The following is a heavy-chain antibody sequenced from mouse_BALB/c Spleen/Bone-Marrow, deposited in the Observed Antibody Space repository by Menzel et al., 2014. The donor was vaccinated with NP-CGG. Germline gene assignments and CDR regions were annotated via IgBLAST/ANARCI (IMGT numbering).Heavy chain of an antibody. Sequence: VKLVESGPGLVTPSQHLSIPCTVSGFSLTSYDINWIRQPPGKGLEWLGVIWTGGGTNYNSAFMSRLSISKDNSKSQVFLKMNSLQTDDTAIYYCVRESNYGLDYWGQGTTLTVSS. D-gene: IGHD1-1*01. CDR1: GFSLTSYD. V-gene: IGHV2-9-2*01. CDR3: VRESNYGLDY. J-gene: IGHJ2*01. CDR2: IWTGGGT.